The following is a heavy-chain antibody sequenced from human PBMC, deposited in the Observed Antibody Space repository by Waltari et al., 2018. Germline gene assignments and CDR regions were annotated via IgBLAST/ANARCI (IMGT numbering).Heavy chain of an antibody. CDR3: ARDHPGSAQVFDF. Sequence: EVQLVESGGGLVQPGGSLRLSCAASGFTFSRDWMNWVRQAPGKGLEGVANIKEDGSQRYYVDSVKGRFTISRDNAKNSLYLQMNSLRLEDTALYYCARDHPGSAQVFDFWGQGAQVTVSS. CDR1: GFTFSRDW. D-gene: IGHD6-6*01. V-gene: IGHV3-7*01. J-gene: IGHJ4*02. CDR2: IKEDGSQR.